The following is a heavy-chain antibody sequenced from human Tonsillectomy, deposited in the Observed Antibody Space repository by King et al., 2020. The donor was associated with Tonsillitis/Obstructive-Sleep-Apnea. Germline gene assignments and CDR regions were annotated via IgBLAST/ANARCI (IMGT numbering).Heavy chain of an antibody. D-gene: IGHD3-3*01. J-gene: IGHJ4*02. CDR1: GFTFSSYA. CDR3: AKAVDFGVVTPFDY. Sequence: VQLVESGGGLVQPGGSLRLSCAASGFTFSSYAMSWVRQAPGKGLEWVSAISGSGGSTYYADSVKGRFTSSRDHSKNTLYLQMNSLSAEDTAVYYCAKAVDFGVVTPFDYWGQGTLVTVSS. V-gene: IGHV3-23*04. CDR2: ISGSGGST.